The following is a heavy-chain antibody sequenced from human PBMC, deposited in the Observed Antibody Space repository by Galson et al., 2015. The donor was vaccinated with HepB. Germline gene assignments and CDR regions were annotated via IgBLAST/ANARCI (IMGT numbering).Heavy chain of an antibody. J-gene: IGHJ6*02. D-gene: IGHD2-2*01. CDR3: ARDYCSSTSCYTSGYYYGMDV. Sequence: SLRLSCAASGFTFSSYAMHWVRQAPGKGLEWVAVISYDGSNKYYADSVKGRFTISRDNSKNTLYLQMNSLRAEDTAVYYCARDYCSSTSCYTSGYYYGMDVWGQGTTVTVSS. CDR2: ISYDGSNK. V-gene: IGHV3-30-3*01. CDR1: GFTFSSYA.